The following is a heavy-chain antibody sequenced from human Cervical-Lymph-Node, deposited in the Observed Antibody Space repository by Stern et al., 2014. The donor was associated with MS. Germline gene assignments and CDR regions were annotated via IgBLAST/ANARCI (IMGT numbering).Heavy chain of an antibody. CDR3: AKHACTGAACPFDL. V-gene: IGHV4-39*01. CDR2: VYYRGPP. D-gene: IGHD2-8*02. CDR1: GDSISSYTHY. J-gene: IGHJ4*02. Sequence: QVQLQESGPGLVKPSETLSLTCAVSGDSISSYTHYWAWIRQPPGKGLEWIGSVYYRGPPYYTPPRKSRVTISVDTSKNHFPRGLNSVPAADTAVYYCAKHACTGAACPFDLWGQGTLVTVSS.